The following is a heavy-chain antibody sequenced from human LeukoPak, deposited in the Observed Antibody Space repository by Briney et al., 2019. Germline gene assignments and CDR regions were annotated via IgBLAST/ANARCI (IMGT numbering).Heavy chain of an antibody. CDR3: ARGTGSYYYGSGSYWPSYYFDY. D-gene: IGHD3-10*01. V-gene: IGHV4-59*01. CDR1: GDSISNYF. CDR2: VHYSGST. Sequence: SETLSLTCTVSGDSISNYFWSWIRQPPRKGLEWMAYVHYSGSTNYNPSLKSRVTISVDTSKNQFSLKLSSVTAADTAVYYCARGTGSYYYGSGSYWPSYYFDYWGQGTLVTVSS. J-gene: IGHJ4*02.